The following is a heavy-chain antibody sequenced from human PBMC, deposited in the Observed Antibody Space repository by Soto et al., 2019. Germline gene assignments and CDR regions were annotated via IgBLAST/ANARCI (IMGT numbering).Heavy chain of an antibody. D-gene: IGHD3-3*01. V-gene: IGHV1-69*01. Sequence: QVQLVQSGAEVKKPGSSVKVSCKASGGTFSSYAITWVRQAPGQGLEWMGGIIPIFGTANYAQKFQGRVTITADESTSTAYIELIRLRSEDTAVYYCARPRRSGYYDYFDHWGQGTLVTVSS. J-gene: IGHJ4*02. CDR3: ARPRRSGYYDYFDH. CDR2: IIPIFGTA. CDR1: GGTFSSYA.